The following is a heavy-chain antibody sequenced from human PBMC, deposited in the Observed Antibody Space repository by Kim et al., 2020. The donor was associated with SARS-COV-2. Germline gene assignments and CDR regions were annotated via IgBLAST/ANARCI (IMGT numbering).Heavy chain of an antibody. J-gene: IGHJ6*02. CDR1: GFTFSSYA. Sequence: GGSLRLSCAASGFTFSSYAMSWVRQAPGKGLEWVSVIYSGGSSTYYADSVKGRFTISRDNSKNTLYLQMNSLRAEDTAVYYCAKDRVTFTAAGTYVYYYYGMDVWGQGTTVTVSS. CDR3: AKDRVTFTAAGTYVYYYYGMDV. V-gene: IGHV3-23*03. CDR2: IYSGGSST. D-gene: IGHD6-13*01.